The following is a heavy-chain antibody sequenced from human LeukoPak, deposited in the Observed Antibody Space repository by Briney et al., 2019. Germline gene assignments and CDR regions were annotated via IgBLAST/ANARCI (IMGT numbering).Heavy chain of an antibody. V-gene: IGHV3-23*01. D-gene: IGHD6-13*01. CDR1: GFTFSSYA. CDR2: ISGSGGST. J-gene: IGHJ4*02. CDR3: AHISSSWPDY. Sequence: GGSLRLACAASGFTFSSYATSWVRQAPGKGLEWVSAISGSGGSTYYADSVKGRFTISRDNSKNTLYLQMNSLRAEDTAVYYCAHISSSWPDYWGQGTLVTVSS.